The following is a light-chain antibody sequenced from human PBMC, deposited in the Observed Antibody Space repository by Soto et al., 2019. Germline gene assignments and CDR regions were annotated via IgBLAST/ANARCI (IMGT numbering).Light chain of an antibody. V-gene: IGKV4-1*01. CDR1: QTVLHSSNNKNY. CDR3: QQYYSTPST. Sequence: DIVMTQSPDSLSVSLGERATINCRSSQTVLHSSNNKNYLAWYQQKPGQPPKLLIYWASTRDSGVPDRFSGSGSGTDFTLTISSLQAEDVAVYSCQQYYSTPSTFGQGTRLEIK. J-gene: IGKJ5*01. CDR2: WAS.